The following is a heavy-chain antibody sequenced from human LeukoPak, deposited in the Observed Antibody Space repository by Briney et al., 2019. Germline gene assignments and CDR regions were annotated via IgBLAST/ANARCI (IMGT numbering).Heavy chain of an antibody. V-gene: IGHV3-9*01. D-gene: IGHD2-15*01. Sequence: GRSLRLSCAASGFAFGDYAMHWVRQATGKGLEWVSGISWNSGSIGYADSVKGRFTISRDNAKNSLYLQMNSLRAEDTALYYCAKLLGRRLADCGMDVWGQGTTVTVSS. CDR1: GFAFGDYA. J-gene: IGHJ6*02. CDR3: AKLLGRRLADCGMDV. CDR2: ISWNSGSI.